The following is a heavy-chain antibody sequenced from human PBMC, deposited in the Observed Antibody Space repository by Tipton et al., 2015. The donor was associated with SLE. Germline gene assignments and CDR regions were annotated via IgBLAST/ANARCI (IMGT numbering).Heavy chain of an antibody. D-gene: IGHD3-22*01. CDR3: ARGLYYYDSSGYCFDY. V-gene: IGHV3-23*01. CDR1: GFTFGHYA. Sequence: SLRLSCAASGFTFGHYAMSWVRQAPGKGLEWVSTISASGGLTYYADSVKGRFTISRDNAKNSLYLQMNSLRAEDTAVYYCARGLYYYDSSGYCFDYWGQGTLVTVSS. CDR2: ISASGGLT. J-gene: IGHJ4*02.